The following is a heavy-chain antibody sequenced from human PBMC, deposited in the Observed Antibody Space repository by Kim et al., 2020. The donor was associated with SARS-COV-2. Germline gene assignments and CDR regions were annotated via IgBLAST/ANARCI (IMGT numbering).Heavy chain of an antibody. Sequence: GGSLRLSCAAFGFTFSSYAMHWVRQAPGKGLEWVAVISYDEGNIYYADSVTGRFTISRDNSKNTLFLQMSSLGADDTAVYYCARADVDTTKAYFFDNWGQGALVTVSS. CDR1: GFTFSSYA. CDR3: ARADVDTTKAYFFDN. D-gene: IGHD5-18*01. J-gene: IGHJ4*02. CDR2: ISYDEGNI. V-gene: IGHV3-30*04.